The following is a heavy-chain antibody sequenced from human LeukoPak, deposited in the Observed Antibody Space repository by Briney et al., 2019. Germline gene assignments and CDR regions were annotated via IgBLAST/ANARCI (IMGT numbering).Heavy chain of an antibody. CDR3: ARRRKVPAPRAGDAFDI. D-gene: IGHD2-21*02. J-gene: IGHJ3*02. V-gene: IGHV4-59*08. Sequence: PSETLSLTCTVSGDSISDYYWNWIRQPPGKGLEWIGYIYYSGSTNYSPSLKSRVTISLDTSKNQFSLKLTSVTAADTAIYYCARRRKVPAPRAGDAFDIWGQGTMVTVSS. CDR2: IYYSGST. CDR1: GDSISDYY.